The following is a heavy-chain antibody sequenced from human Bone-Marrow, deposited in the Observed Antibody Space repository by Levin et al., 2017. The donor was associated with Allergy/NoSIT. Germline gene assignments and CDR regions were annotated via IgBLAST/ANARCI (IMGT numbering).Heavy chain of an antibody. D-gene: IGHD3/OR15-3a*01. V-gene: IGHV4-4*07. Sequence: SETLSLTCTVSGFPITTYYWSWIRQSAATGLEWIGRVLPTGGTTEKTFYNPSFKGRIGMSADTSKNQFSLTLSSVTAADTAVYYCARDLIFSSPDITSVGNWFDPWGPGTQVTVSS. CDR2: VLPTGGT. CDR3: ARDLIFSSPDITSVGNWFDP. J-gene: IGHJ5*02. CDR1: GFPITTYY.